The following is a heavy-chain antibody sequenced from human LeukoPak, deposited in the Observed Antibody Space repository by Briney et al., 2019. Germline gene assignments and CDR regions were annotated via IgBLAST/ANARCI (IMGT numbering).Heavy chain of an antibody. J-gene: IGHJ4*02. CDR1: GYTFTTYE. CDR2: MNPNSGNT. V-gene: IGHV1-8*01. D-gene: IGHD6-13*01. Sequence: ASVKVSCKASGYTFTTYEIHWVRQATGQGLEWMGWMNPNSGNTGYAQKFQGRVTMTRSTSISTAYMELSSLRAEDTAVYYCARASSWYEEDYFDYWGQGTLVTVSS. CDR3: ARASSWYEEDYFDY.